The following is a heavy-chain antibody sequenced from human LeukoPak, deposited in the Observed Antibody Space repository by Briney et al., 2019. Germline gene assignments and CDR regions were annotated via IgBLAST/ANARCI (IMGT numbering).Heavy chain of an antibody. D-gene: IGHD3-10*01. CDR1: GFTVSSYA. CDR3: AKPYVWFGELPDY. Sequence: GGSLTLSCAASGFTVSSYAMSWVRQAPGKGLEWVSAISGSGGSTYYADSVKGRFTISRDNSKNTLYLQMNSLRAEDTAVYYCAKPYVWFGELPDYWGQGTLVTVSS. CDR2: ISGSGGST. J-gene: IGHJ4*02. V-gene: IGHV3-23*01.